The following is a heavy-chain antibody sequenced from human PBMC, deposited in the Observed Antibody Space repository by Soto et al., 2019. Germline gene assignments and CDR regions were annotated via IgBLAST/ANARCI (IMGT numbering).Heavy chain of an antibody. CDR1: GFTFSSYS. V-gene: IGHV3-48*02. D-gene: IGHD2-2*02. Sequence: GGSLRLSCAASGFTFSSYSMNWVRQAPGKGLEWVSYISSSSSTIYYANSVKGRFTISRDNAKNSLYLQMNSLRDEDTAVYYCAREIYADCSSTSCYTPYGMDVWGQGTTVTVSS. CDR3: AREIYADCSSTSCYTPYGMDV. CDR2: ISSSSSTI. J-gene: IGHJ6*02.